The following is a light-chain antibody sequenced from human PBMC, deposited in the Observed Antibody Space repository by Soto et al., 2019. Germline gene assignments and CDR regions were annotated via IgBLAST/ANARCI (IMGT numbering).Light chain of an antibody. Sequence: EIVLTQSPATLSLSPGERATLSCGASRSLSSIYLAWYQQKPGLAPRLVIYDASSRATGIPDRFSGSGSGTDFTLTINRPEPEDFAVYYCQQYDNLITFGGGTKVEIK. CDR1: RSLSSIY. CDR2: DAS. J-gene: IGKJ4*01. V-gene: IGKV3D-20*01. CDR3: QQYDNLIT.